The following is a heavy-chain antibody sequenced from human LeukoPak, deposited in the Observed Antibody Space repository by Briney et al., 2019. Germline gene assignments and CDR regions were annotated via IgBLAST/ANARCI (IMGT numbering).Heavy chain of an antibody. CDR1: GYSFISYW. V-gene: IGHV5-51*01. J-gene: IGHJ4*02. D-gene: IGHD6-13*01. CDR3: ARHSDGTSWHYFDY. Sequence: GESLKISCKGSGYSFISYWIGWVRQVPGKGLEWMGIIYPGDSDTRYSPSFQGQVTISADKSISTAYLQWSSLKASDTAMYFCARHSDGTSWHYFDYWGQGTLVTVSS. CDR2: IYPGDSDT.